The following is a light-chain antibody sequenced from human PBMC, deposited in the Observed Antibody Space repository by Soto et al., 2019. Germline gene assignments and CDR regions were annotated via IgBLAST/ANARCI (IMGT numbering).Light chain of an antibody. CDR2: DAS. CDR1: QSVSSY. Sequence: EIVLTQSPATLSLSPGERATLSCRASQSVSSYLAWYQQKPGQAPRLLIYDASNRATGIPARFSGSGSGTDFTFTISSLEPEDFAVYYCQQRSNWPPESFTFGPGTKVDIK. J-gene: IGKJ3*01. V-gene: IGKV3-11*01. CDR3: QQRSNWPPESFT.